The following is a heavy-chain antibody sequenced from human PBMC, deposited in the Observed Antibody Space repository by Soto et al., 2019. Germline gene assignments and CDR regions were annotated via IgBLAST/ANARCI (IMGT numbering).Heavy chain of an antibody. CDR2: IFYSGST. D-gene: IGHD3-22*01. CDR1: GGSITNSGYY. CDR3: ARTPDSSGYYFDY. V-gene: IGHV4-39*01. J-gene: IGHJ4*02. Sequence: QLQLQESGPGLVKPSETLSLTCTVSGGSITNSGYYWGWVRQPPGKGLEWIGSIFYSGSTHYKPSLQRRVTISGDTAKNQCSLKLISVTAADTAVYYWARTPDSSGYYFDYWGQGTLVTVSS.